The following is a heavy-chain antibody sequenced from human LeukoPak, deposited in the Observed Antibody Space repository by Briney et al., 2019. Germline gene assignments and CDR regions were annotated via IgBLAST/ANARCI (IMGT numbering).Heavy chain of an antibody. V-gene: IGHV3-53*01. J-gene: IGHJ4*02. CDR2: IYSGGST. CDR1: GFTVGSTY. Sequence: PGGSLRLSCAASGFTVGSTYISWVRQAPGKGLEWVSVIYSGGSTKYSDSVKARFTISRDTSKNTVYLQMNNLSAEDTAVYYCARATLDNWGQGTLVTVSS. CDR3: ARATLDN.